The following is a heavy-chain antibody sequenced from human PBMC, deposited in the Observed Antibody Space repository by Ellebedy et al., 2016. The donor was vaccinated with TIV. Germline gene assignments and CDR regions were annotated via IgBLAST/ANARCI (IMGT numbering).Heavy chain of an antibody. V-gene: IGHV3-74*03. Sequence: GGSLRLSCAASGFTFSNYWMHWVRQAPGKGLVWVSRINSDGSGTTYADSVKGRFTISRDNAKNTMFLQMSSLRVEDTAVYYCARGGRLFPSNWFDPWGQGTLVTVSS. D-gene: IGHD2-8*01. J-gene: IGHJ5*02. CDR1: GFTFSNYW. CDR2: INSDGSGT. CDR3: ARGGRLFPSNWFDP.